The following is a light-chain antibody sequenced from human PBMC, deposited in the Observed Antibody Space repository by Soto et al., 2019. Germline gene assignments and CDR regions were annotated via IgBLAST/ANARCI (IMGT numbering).Light chain of an antibody. CDR3: QQYGSSPRT. CDR2: GAS. Sequence: EIVLTQSPGTLSLSPGERATLSCRVSQSVSSSFLAWYQQKVGQAPRLRIYGASSRATGIPDRFSGSGSGTDFTLTISSLEPEDFAVYYCQQYGSSPRTFGQGTRLEI. V-gene: IGKV3-20*01. J-gene: IGKJ5*01. CDR1: QSVSSSF.